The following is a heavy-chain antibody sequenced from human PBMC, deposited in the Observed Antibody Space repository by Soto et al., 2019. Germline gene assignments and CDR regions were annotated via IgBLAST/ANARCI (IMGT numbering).Heavy chain of an antibody. CDR3: ARFFGSGFDY. CDR1: GFTFSTDT. D-gene: IGHD6-19*01. V-gene: IGHV3-48*02. Sequence: EVQLVESGGGLVQPGGSLRLSCVASGFTFSTDTMNWVRQAPGKGLEWVAHISTSGATRYYADSVKGRFTISRDNAKTSLYLQMDSLRNEDTVVYYCARFFGSGFDYWGQGTLVTVSS. J-gene: IGHJ4*02. CDR2: ISTSGATR.